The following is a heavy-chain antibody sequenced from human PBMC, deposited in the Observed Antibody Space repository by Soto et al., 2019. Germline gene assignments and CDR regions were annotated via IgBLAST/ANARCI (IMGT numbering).Heavy chain of an antibody. Sequence: QVQLVQSGAEVKKPGSSVKVSCKASGGTFSSYAISWVRQAPGQGLEWMGGIIPIFGTANYAQKFQGRVTITADKSTSTAYMELSSLRSEDTAVYYCARGSLLRFGGGARSGMDVWGQGTTVTVSS. CDR1: GGTFSSYA. CDR3: ARGSLLRFGGGARSGMDV. J-gene: IGHJ6*02. V-gene: IGHV1-69*06. CDR2: IIPIFGTA. D-gene: IGHD3-10*01.